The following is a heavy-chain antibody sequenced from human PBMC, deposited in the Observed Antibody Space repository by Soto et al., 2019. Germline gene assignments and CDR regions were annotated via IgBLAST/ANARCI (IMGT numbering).Heavy chain of an antibody. D-gene: IGHD6-19*01. CDR2: ISYDGDSI. Sequence: GGSLRLSCAASGFTFRIYTMHWVRQAPGKGLEWVSVISYDGDSIFYTDSVKGRFTISRDNSKNTLYLQMNSLRAEDTAIYYCAAAREWLAYPFDYWGQGTLVTVSS. J-gene: IGHJ4*02. CDR1: GFTFRIYT. V-gene: IGHV3-30-3*01. CDR3: AAAREWLAYPFDY.